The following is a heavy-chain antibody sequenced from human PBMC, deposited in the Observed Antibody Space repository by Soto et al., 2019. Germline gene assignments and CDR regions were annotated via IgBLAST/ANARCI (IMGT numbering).Heavy chain of an antibody. CDR3: ARGASYYDFWSGKNWFDP. CDR1: GGSISSYY. CDR2: IYYSGST. D-gene: IGHD3-3*01. J-gene: IGHJ5*02. Sequence: SETLSLTCTVSGGSISSYYWSWIRQPPGKGLEWIGYIYYSGSTNYNPSLKSRVTISVDTSKNQSSLKLSSVTAADTAVYYCARGASYYDFWSGKNWFDPWGQGTLVTVSS. V-gene: IGHV4-59*01.